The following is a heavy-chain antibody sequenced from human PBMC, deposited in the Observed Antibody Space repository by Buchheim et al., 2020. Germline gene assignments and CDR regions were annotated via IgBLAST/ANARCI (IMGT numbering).Heavy chain of an antibody. V-gene: IGHV3-11*01. CDR1: GFTFSDYY. Sequence: QVQLVESGGGLVKPGGSLRLSCAASGFTFSDYYMSWIRQAPGKGLQWISYSTTSGTTVDYADSVKGRFTVSMANTKNSLYLQMNNLRAEDTAVYYCAKDRDIVLMVYATDYWGQGTL. D-gene: IGHD2-8*01. CDR2: STTSGTTV. J-gene: IGHJ4*02. CDR3: AKDRDIVLMVYATDY.